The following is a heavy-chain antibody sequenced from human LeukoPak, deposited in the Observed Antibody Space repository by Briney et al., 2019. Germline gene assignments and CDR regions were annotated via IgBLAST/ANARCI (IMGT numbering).Heavy chain of an antibody. Sequence: SVKVSCKASGGXFSSYAVSWVRQAPGQGLEWLGGIIPIFGSTNYAQKFQGRVTITADDSTGTAYMELSSLTSGDTAVYYCARGGNCSITTCYAFWGQGTLVTVSS. CDR2: IIPIFGST. J-gene: IGHJ4*02. D-gene: IGHD2-2*01. CDR3: ARGGNCSITTCYAF. CDR1: GGXFSSYA. V-gene: IGHV1-69*01.